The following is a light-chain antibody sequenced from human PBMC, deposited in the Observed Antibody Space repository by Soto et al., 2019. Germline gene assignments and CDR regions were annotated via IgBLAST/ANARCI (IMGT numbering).Light chain of an antibody. V-gene: IGKV3-15*01. CDR3: QQYGGSPSIT. Sequence: ETVMTQSPGTLSVSLGERATLSCRASQSVSIHLAWYQQKPGQAPRLLIYDTSTRATGIPARFSGSGSGTEFTLTISSLQSEDSAVYYCQQYGGSPSITFGQGTRLEIK. J-gene: IGKJ5*01. CDR1: QSVSIH. CDR2: DTS.